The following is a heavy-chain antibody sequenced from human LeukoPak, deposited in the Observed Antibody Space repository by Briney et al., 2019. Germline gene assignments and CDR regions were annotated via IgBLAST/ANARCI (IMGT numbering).Heavy chain of an antibody. D-gene: IGHD1-26*01. CDR3: ARAVGSGTYYD. V-gene: IGHV3-53*01. CDR2: FYSGETT. Sequence: AGGSLRLSCAASGFTVGSNYMTWIRQAPGKGLEWVACFYSGETTFYEDSVEGRFTISRDTSTNTLYLQMNKLTADDTAVYYCARAVGSGTYYDWGQGTLVTVSS. CDR1: GFTVGSNY. J-gene: IGHJ4*02.